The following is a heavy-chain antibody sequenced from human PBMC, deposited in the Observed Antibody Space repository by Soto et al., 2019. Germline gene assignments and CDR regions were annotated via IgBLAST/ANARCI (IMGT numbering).Heavy chain of an antibody. Sequence: ESGGGLVQPGGSLRLSCAASGFTFSSYSMNWVRQAPGKGLEWVSYISSSSSTIYYADSVKGRFTISRDNAKNSLYLQMNSLRAEDTAVYYCARDGGTKYYDFWSGYLYYYYYYMDVWGKGNTVNVSS. CDR3: ARDGGTKYYDFWSGYLYYYYYYMDV. CDR1: GFTFSSYS. V-gene: IGHV3-48*01. CDR2: ISSSSSTI. J-gene: IGHJ6*03. D-gene: IGHD3-3*01.